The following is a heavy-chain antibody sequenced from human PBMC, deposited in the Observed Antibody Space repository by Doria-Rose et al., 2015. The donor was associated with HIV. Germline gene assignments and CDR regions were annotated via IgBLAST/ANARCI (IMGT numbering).Heavy chain of an antibody. CDR1: GASVSSRGYY. D-gene: IGHD3-3*01. V-gene: IGHV4-31*03. J-gene: IGHJ4*02. CDR3: ARMGSYRELDY. Sequence: VQLQESSPGLVKPSETLSLTCSVSGASVSSRGYYWNWIRQVPGKGLESLGYTYYTGTSDYSPSLKSRLNMAVDTSKNQFSLKLSFVTVADTAVYYCARMGSYRELDYWGQGALVIVSA. CDR2: TYYTGTS.